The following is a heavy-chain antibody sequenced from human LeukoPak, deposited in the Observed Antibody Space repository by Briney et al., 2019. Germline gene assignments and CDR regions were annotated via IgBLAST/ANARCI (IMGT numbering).Heavy chain of an antibody. D-gene: IGHD3-10*01. Sequence: GGSLRLSCAASGFTFSSYSMNWVRQAPGKGLEWVSSISSSSSYIYYADSVKGRFTISRDNAKNSLYLQMNSLRAEDTAVYYCARGVIITMVRGVIPPKNYWGQGTLVTVSS. CDR3: ARGVIITMVRGVIPPKNY. CDR1: GFTFSSYS. CDR2: ISSSSSYI. V-gene: IGHV3-21*01. J-gene: IGHJ4*02.